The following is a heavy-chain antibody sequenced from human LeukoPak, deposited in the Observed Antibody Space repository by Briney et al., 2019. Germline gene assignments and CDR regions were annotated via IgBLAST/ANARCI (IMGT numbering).Heavy chain of an antibody. D-gene: IGHD3-10*01. CDR2: INSYGSST. CDR3: AREGIGENAPNYFDY. Sequence: GGSLRLSCAASGFTFSSYWMHWVLQAPGKGLVWVSRINSYGSSTSYADSVKGRFTISRDNAKNTLYLQMNSLRAEDTAVYYCAREGIGENAPNYFDYWGQGTLVTVSS. V-gene: IGHV3-74*01. CDR1: GFTFSSYW. J-gene: IGHJ4*02.